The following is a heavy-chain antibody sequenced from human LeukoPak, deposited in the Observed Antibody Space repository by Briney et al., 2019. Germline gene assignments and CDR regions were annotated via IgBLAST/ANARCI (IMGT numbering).Heavy chain of an antibody. CDR2: ISNSAKTM. D-gene: IGHD4/OR15-4a*01. V-gene: IGHV3-48*03. Sequence: GGSLRLSCAASGFTFSSYEMNWVRQAPGKGLEWVSYISNSAKTMCYADSVKGRFTISRDNAKNSLHLEMNSLRAEDTAVYYCASMSRANSRYWGQGTLVTVSS. CDR1: GFTFSSYE. J-gene: IGHJ4*02. CDR3: ASMSRANSRY.